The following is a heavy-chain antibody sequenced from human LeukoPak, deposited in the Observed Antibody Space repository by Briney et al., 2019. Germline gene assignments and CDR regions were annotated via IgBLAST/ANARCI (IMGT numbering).Heavy chain of an antibody. D-gene: IGHD6-19*01. V-gene: IGHV1-69*05. Sequence: SVKVSCKASGGTFSSYAISWVRQAPGQGLEWMGGIIPIFGTANYAQKFQGRVTMTRDMSTSTVYMELSSLRSEDTAVYYCARGLRQWLVLDYWGQGTLVTVSS. CDR1: GGTFSSYA. CDR3: ARGLRQWLVLDY. J-gene: IGHJ4*02. CDR2: IIPIFGTA.